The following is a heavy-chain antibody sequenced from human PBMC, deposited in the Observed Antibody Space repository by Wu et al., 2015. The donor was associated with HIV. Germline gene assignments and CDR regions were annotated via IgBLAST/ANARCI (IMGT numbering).Heavy chain of an antibody. V-gene: IGHV1-24*01. Sequence: QALLVQSGAEVKKPGASVKVSCRVSGYDLTKLSIHWVRQAPGKGLEWMAGFDPQSGEPSFAQRFQGRVTMTEDTSTNTAYMELSSLRSEDTAVYYCASGSGSSHYYYYMDVWGKGTTVTVSS. CDR3: ASGSGSSHYYYYMDV. J-gene: IGHJ6*03. CDR2: FDPQSGEP. CDR1: GYDLTKLS. D-gene: IGHD1-26*01.